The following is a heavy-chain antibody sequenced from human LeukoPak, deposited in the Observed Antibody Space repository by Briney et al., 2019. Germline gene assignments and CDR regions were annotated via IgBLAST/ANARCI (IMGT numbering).Heavy chain of an antibody. J-gene: IGHJ4*02. Sequence: ASETLSLTCTVSGYSISSGYYWGWIRQPPGKGLEWIGSIYHSGSTYYNPSLKSRVTISVDTSKNQFSLKLSSVTAADTAVYYCARRPDYYGSGSYRTYFDYWGQGTLVTVSS. CDR3: ARRPDYYGSGSYRTYFDY. D-gene: IGHD3-10*01. V-gene: IGHV4-38-2*02. CDR2: IYHSGST. CDR1: GYSISSGYY.